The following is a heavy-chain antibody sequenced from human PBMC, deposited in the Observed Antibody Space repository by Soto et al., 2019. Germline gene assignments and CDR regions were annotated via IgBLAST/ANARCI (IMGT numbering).Heavy chain of an antibody. CDR2: ISYDGSNK. V-gene: IGHV3-30*14. Sequence: QVQLVESGGGVVQPGRSLRLSCAASGFTFSSYAMHWVRQAPGKGLEWVAVISYDGSNKYYADSVKGRFTISRDNSKNALYLQMNSSRAEDTAVYYCASSGYCSSASCYSALDYWGQCTLVTVAS. CDR1: GFTFSSYA. J-gene: IGHJ4*02. D-gene: IGHD2-15*01. CDR3: ASSGYCSSASCYSALDY.